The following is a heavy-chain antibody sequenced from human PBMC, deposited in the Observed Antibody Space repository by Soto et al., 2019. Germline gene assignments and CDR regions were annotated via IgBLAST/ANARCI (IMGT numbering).Heavy chain of an antibody. D-gene: IGHD6-19*01. V-gene: IGHV3-7*01. J-gene: IGHJ4*02. CDR2: IKPDGSEH. CDR1: GFIFSDYW. CDR3: ARESRSAFDY. Sequence: EVQLVESGGGLVQQGGSLRLSCAVSGFIFSDYWMSWVRQAPGKGLEWVDTIKPDGSEHHYVDSVKGRFTIFRDNAKNSLYLQMNSLRADDTAVYYCARESRSAFDYWVQGTLVTVSS.